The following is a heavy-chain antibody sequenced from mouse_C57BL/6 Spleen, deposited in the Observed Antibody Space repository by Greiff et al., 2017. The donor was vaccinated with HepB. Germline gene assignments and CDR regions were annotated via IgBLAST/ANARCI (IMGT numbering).Heavy chain of an antibody. CDR3: ARAPSTWFYFDY. D-gene: IGHD2-2*01. Sequence: EVMLVESEGGLVQPGSSMKLSCTASGFTFSDYYMAWVRQVPEKGLEWVANINYDGSSTYYLDSLKSRFIISRDNAKNILYLQMSSLKSEDTSTYDCARAPSTWFYFDYWGQGTTLTVSA. V-gene: IGHV5-16*01. CDR1: GFTFSDYY. J-gene: IGHJ2*01. CDR2: INYDGSST.